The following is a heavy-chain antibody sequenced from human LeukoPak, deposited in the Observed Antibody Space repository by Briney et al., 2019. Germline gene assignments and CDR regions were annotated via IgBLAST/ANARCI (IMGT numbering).Heavy chain of an antibody. D-gene: IGHD3-16*02. CDR2: IKPDGSEK. CDR3: ARDGDLNAGFGGVIVTDY. CDR1: GLSLIRYW. V-gene: IGHV3-7*01. J-gene: IGHJ4*02. Sequence: GRSLRLACTPSGLSLIRYWTSCVSQAARKWMEWVANIKPDGSEKYYVGSVKGRFTISGDNAKNSMYLQMNRLRAEDTAVYYCARDGDLNAGFGGVIVTDYWGQGTLVTVSS.